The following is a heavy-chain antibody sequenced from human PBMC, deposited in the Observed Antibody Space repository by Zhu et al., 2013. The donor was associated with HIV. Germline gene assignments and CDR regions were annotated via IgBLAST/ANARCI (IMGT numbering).Heavy chain of an antibody. CDR2: INHSGST. CDR1: GGSFSGYY. CDR3: ARGSSGYYDRVLVY. V-gene: IGHV4-34*01. J-gene: IGHJ4*02. D-gene: IGHD3-22*01. Sequence: QVQLQQWGAGLLKPSETLSLTCAVYGGSFSGYYWSWIRQPPGKGLEWIGEINHSGSTNYNPSLKSRVTISVDTSKNQFSLKLSSATAADTAVYYCARGSSGYYDRVLVYWGQGTLVTVSS.